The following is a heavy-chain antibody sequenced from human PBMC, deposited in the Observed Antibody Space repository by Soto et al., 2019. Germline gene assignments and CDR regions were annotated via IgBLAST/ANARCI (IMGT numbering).Heavy chain of an antibody. J-gene: IGHJ6*02. CDR2: IIPIFRTP. V-gene: IGHV1-69*12. D-gene: IGHD5-12*01. Sequence: QVQLVQSGAEVKKPGSSVKVSCKASGGTFSSYAISLVRQAPGQGLEWMGGIIPIFRTPDYAQKFQGRVTITADESTSTAYMELSSLRSEDTAVYYCARDKDRPRLGGNYYYIMDVWGQGTTVTVSS. CDR1: GGTFSSYA. CDR3: ARDKDRPRLGGNYYYIMDV.